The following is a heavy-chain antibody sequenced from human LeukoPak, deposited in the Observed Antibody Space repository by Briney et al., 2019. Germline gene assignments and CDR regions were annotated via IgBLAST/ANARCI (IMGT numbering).Heavy chain of an antibody. J-gene: IGHJ4*02. Sequence: GRSLRLSCAGSGFTFSSYGMHWVRQAPGKGLEWVAVISYDGSNKYYADSVKGRFTISRDNSKNTLYLQMNSLRAEDTAVYYCAKPVGHYCSSTSCPFDYWGQGTLVTVSS. CDR3: AKPVGHYCSSTSCPFDY. D-gene: IGHD2-2*01. CDR1: GFTFSSYG. V-gene: IGHV3-30*18. CDR2: ISYDGSNK.